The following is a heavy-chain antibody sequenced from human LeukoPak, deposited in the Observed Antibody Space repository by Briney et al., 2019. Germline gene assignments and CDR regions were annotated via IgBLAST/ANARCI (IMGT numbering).Heavy chain of an antibody. Sequence: SETLSLTCTVSGGSISSYYWSWLRQPPGKGLEWIGYIYYSGSTNYNPSLKSRVTISVDTSKNQFSLKLSSVTAADTAVYYCASPPSDYWGQGTLVTVSS. CDR2: IYYSGST. V-gene: IGHV4-59*12. J-gene: IGHJ4*02. CDR3: ASPPSDY. D-gene: IGHD2-2*01. CDR1: GGSISSYY.